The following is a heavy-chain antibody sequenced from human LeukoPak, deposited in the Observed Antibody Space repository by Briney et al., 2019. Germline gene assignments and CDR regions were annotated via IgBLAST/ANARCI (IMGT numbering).Heavy chain of an antibody. D-gene: IGHD2-8*01. CDR2: IYYSGST. V-gene: IGHV4-38-2*02. CDR1: DYSISSGYY. J-gene: IGHJ4*02. Sequence: SETLPLTCSVSDYSISSGYYWGWIRQPPGKGLEWIGSIYYSGSTYYNPSLKSRVTISVDTSKNQFSLKLSSVTAADTAVYYCAEGYCTNGVCYPFDYWGQGTLVTVSS. CDR3: AEGYCTNGVCYPFDY.